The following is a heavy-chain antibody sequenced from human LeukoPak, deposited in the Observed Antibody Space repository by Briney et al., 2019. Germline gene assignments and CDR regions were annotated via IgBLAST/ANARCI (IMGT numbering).Heavy chain of an antibody. D-gene: IGHD3-3*01. Sequence: GGSLRLSCAASGFTFSSYAMSWVRQAPGKVLEWVAFIRYDGSNKYYADSVKGRFTISRDNSKNTLYLQMNSLRAEDTAVYYCAKDRFYAFDIWGQGTMVTVSS. CDR3: AKDRFYAFDI. CDR2: IRYDGSNK. V-gene: IGHV3-30*02. J-gene: IGHJ3*02. CDR1: GFTFSSYA.